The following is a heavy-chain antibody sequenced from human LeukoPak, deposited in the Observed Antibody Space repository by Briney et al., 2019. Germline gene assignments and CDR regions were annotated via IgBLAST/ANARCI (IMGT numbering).Heavy chain of an antibody. D-gene: IGHD1-26*01. V-gene: IGHV3-23*01. J-gene: IGHJ3*02. Sequence: PGRSLRLSCAASGFTFSSYAMSWVRQAPGKGLEWVSAISGSGSSTYFADSVKGRFTISRDNSKNTLYLQMNSLRAEDTAVYYCAKDRPSGIVGATRDAFDIWGQGTMVTVSS. CDR2: ISGSGSST. CDR3: AKDRPSGIVGATRDAFDI. CDR1: GFTFSSYA.